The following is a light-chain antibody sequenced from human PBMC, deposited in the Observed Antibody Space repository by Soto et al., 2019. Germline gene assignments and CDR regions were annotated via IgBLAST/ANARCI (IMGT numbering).Light chain of an antibody. Sequence: ETVMTQSPATLSVSPGERVTLSCRASQSVGSNLAWFQQKPGQAPRLLMYAASTRPTSIAARFSGSGSGTDFILTITSLQSEDSGVFYCQQYYHWPRTFGQGTKVDIK. V-gene: IGKV3-15*01. CDR1: QSVGSN. CDR2: AAS. J-gene: IGKJ1*01. CDR3: QQYYHWPRT.